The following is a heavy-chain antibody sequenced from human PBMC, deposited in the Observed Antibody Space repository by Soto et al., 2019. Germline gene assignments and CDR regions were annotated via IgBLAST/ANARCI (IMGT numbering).Heavy chain of an antibody. D-gene: IGHD5-12*01. CDR2: ISYDGSNK. J-gene: IGHJ4*02. CDR1: GFTFSSYA. CDR3: ARDSGYSGYDVGVDY. Sequence: QVQLVESGGGVVQPGRSLRLSCAASGFTFSSYAMHWVRQAPGKGLEWVAVISYDGSNKYYADSVKGRFTISRDNSKNPLYLQMNSLRAEDTAVYYCARDSGYSGYDVGVDYWGQGTLVTVSS. V-gene: IGHV3-30-3*01.